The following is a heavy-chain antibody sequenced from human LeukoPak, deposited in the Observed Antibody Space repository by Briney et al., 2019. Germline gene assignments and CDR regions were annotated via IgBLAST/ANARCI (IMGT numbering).Heavy chain of an antibody. D-gene: IGHD3-16*02. Sequence: SVKVSCKASGGTFSSYAISWVRQAPGQGLEWMGGIIPIFGTANYAQKFQGRVTITADESTSTAYMELSGLGSEDTAVYYCARDRGYDYVWGSYPPSFDYWGQGTLVTVSS. J-gene: IGHJ4*02. CDR3: ARDRGYDYVWGSYPPSFDY. CDR2: IIPIFGTA. V-gene: IGHV1-69*13. CDR1: GGTFSSYA.